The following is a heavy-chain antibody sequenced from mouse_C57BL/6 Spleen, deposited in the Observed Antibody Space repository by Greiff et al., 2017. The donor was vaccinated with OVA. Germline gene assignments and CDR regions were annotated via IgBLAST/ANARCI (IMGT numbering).Heavy chain of an antibody. CDR2: INPYNGGT. J-gene: IGHJ4*01. Sequence: EVQLQQSGPVLVKPGASVKMSCKASGYTFTDYYMNWVKQSHGKSLEWIGVINPYNGGTSYNQKFKGKATLTVDKSSSTAYMELNSLTSEDSAVYYCARYGDDYESYAMDYWGQGTSVTVSS. D-gene: IGHD2-4*01. CDR1: GYTFTDYY. V-gene: IGHV1-19*01. CDR3: ARYGDDYESYAMDY.